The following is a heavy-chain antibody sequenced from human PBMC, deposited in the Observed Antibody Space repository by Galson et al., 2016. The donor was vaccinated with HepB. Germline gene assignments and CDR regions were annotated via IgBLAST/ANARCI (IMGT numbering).Heavy chain of an antibody. D-gene: IGHD1-26*01. V-gene: IGHV4-59*08. Sequence: SETLSLTCTVSGGSITNNQYWSWIRQSPGRGLEWIGYVYHSGSTNYNPSLESRVSMSVDTAENQFSLTLTSVTATDTAVYYCARVYFNYYHRWYFDLWGRGTLVTVSS. CDR1: GGSITNNQY. CDR2: VYHSGST. CDR3: ARVYFNYYHRWYFDL. J-gene: IGHJ2*01.